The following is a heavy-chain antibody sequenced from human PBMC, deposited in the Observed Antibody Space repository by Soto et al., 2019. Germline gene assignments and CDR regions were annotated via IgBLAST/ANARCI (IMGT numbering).Heavy chain of an antibody. CDR3: ARYSYGTRYWFDP. J-gene: IGHJ5*02. D-gene: IGHD5-18*01. V-gene: IGHV4-59*01. CDR1: GGSISSYY. Sequence: SETLSLTCTVSGGSISSYYWSWIRQPPGKGLEWIGYIYYSGSTNYNPSLKSRVTISVDTSKNQFSLKLSSVTAADTAVYYCARYSYGTRYWFDPWGQGTLVTVSS. CDR2: IYYSGST.